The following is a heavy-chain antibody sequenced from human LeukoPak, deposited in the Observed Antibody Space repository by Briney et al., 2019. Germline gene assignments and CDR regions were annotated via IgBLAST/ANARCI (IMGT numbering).Heavy chain of an antibody. D-gene: IGHD6-13*01. V-gene: IGHV4-4*07. CDR1: GGSISSYY. CDR3: AKIFSSWSEYNWFDP. CDR2: IYTSGST. Sequence: SETLSLTCTVSGGSISSYYWSWIRQPPGKGLECIGRIYTSGSTNYNPSLKSRVSMSVDTSKNQFSLKLSSVTAADTAVYYCAKIFSSWSEYNWFDPWGQGTLVTVSS. J-gene: IGHJ5*02.